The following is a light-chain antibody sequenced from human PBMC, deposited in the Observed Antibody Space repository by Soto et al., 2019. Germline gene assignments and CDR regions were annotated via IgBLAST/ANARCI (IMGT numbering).Light chain of an antibody. CDR3: QQLRIYPIT. Sequence: DIQLTQSPSFLSASVGDRVTITCRASQGINSYLAWYQQKPGKAPKLLIYAASTLQSRVPSRFSGSGSGTEFTLTISSLQPEDFATYFCQQLRIYPITFGGGTKVEIK. J-gene: IGKJ4*01. CDR2: AAS. V-gene: IGKV1-9*01. CDR1: QGINSY.